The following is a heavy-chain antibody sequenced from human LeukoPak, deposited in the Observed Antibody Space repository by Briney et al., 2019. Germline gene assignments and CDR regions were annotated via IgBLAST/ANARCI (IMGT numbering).Heavy chain of an antibody. J-gene: IGHJ4*02. D-gene: IGHD3-16*02. Sequence: SGKVSCKASGGIFSSYAINWVRQAPGQGLKWMGRIIPIFGSANYAQKFQSRVTITADKSTRTAYMELSSLRSEDTALYYCAKGSRLREGGSYRFWGQGTLVTVSS. CDR3: AKGSRLREGGSYRF. CDR2: IIPIFGSA. V-gene: IGHV1-69*06. CDR1: GGIFSSYA.